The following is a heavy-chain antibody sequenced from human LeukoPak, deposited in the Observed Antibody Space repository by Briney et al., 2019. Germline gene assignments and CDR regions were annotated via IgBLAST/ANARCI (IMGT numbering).Heavy chain of an antibody. CDR3: AKEHGGDYYVDY. V-gene: IGHV3-23*01. CDR1: GFSFSSYW. D-gene: IGHD2-21*02. J-gene: IGHJ4*02. Sequence: GGSPRLSCGASGFSFSSYWMSWVRQAPGKGLEWVSAISNSGVRTWYADSVKGRFAISRDNSENMLYLQMDSLRAEDTAVYYCAKEHGGDYYVDYWGQGTLVTVSS. CDR2: ISNSGVRT.